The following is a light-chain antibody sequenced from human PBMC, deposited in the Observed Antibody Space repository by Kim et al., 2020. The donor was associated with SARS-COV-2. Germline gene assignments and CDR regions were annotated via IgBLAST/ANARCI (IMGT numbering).Light chain of an antibody. J-gene: IGKJ1*01. CDR3: QQYNSYSRT. V-gene: IGKV1-5*03. Sequence: DIQMTQSPSTLSASVGDRVTITCRTSQSIYSWLAWYQQQPGKAPKLLIFKASSLESGVPSRFSGGGSGTEFTLTISSLQPDDFATYYCQQYNSYSRTFGQGTKVDIK. CDR2: KAS. CDR1: QSIYSW.